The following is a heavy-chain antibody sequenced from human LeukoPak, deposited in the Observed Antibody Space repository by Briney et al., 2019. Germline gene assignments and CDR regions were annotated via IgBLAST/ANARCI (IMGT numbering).Heavy chain of an antibody. J-gene: IGHJ4*02. Sequence: PGGSLRLSCAASGFTFSSYAMHWVRQAPGKGLEWVAVISYDGSNKYYADSVKGQFTISRDNSKNTLYLQMNSLRAEDTAVYYCARVSVAAAELDYWGQGTLVTVSS. CDR1: GFTFSSYA. V-gene: IGHV3-30*04. CDR2: ISYDGSNK. D-gene: IGHD6-13*01. CDR3: ARVSVAAAELDY.